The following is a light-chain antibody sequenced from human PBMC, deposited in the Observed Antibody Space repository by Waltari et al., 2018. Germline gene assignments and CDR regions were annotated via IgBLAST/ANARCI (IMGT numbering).Light chain of an antibody. Sequence: EIQMTQSPSSVSASVGDRVTITCRATQDISSALAWYQQKRGQAPNLLIYGVSTLQSGAPSRFSGSGSGTEFTLTISSLQPEDLATYFCQQGSTLPPTFGQGTKVEIK. CDR1: QDISSA. V-gene: IGKV1-12*01. J-gene: IGKJ1*01. CDR2: GVS. CDR3: QQGSTLPPT.